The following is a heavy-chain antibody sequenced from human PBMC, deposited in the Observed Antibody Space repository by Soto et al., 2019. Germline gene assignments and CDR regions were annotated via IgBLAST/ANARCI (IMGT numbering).Heavy chain of an antibody. J-gene: IGHJ5*02. Sequence: QVQLVQSGAEEKKPGASVKVSCKASGYTFTSHAMHWVRQAPGQRLEWMGWINAGNGNTKYSQKFQGRVTITTDTSASTANMELSSRRSEDTAVYYCARDGIAAAGTGWFDPWGQGTLVTVSS. V-gene: IGHV1-3*05. CDR3: ARDGIAAAGTGWFDP. CDR2: INAGNGNT. CDR1: GYTFTSHA. D-gene: IGHD6-13*01.